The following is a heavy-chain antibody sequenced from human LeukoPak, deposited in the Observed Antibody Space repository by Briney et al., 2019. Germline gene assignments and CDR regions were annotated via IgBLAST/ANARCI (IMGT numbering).Heavy chain of an antibody. Sequence: ASVKVSCKASGYTFTGYYMHWVRQAPGQGLEWMGWINPNSGGTNYAQKFQGRVTMTRDTSISTAYMELSRLRSDDTAVYYRARSYYYDSSGYYCYWGQGTLVTVSS. J-gene: IGHJ4*02. CDR2: INPNSGGT. V-gene: IGHV1-2*02. D-gene: IGHD3-22*01. CDR3: ARSYYYDSSGYYCY. CDR1: GYTFTGYY.